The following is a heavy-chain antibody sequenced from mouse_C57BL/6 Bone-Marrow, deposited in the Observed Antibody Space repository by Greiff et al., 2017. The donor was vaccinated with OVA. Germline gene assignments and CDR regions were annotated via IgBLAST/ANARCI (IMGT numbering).Heavy chain of an antibody. D-gene: IGHD2-4*01. CDR3: VRDDYDEGFYAMDY. J-gene: IGHJ4*01. V-gene: IGHV10-1*01. Sequence: GGGLVQPKGSLKLSCAASGFSFNTYAMNWVRQAPGKGLEWVARIRSKSNNYATYYADSVKDRFTISRDDSESMLYLQMNNLKTEDTAMYYCVRDDYDEGFYAMDYWGQGTSVTVSS. CDR1: GFSFNTYA. CDR2: IRSKSNNYAT.